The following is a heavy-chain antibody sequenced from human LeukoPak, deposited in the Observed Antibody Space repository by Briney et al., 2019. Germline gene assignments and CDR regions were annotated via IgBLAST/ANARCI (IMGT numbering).Heavy chain of an antibody. J-gene: IGHJ6*03. CDR2: IRSTANGYAT. CDR3: AKEGANWGSGYYYMDV. V-gene: IGHV3-73*01. D-gene: IGHD7-27*01. CDR1: GFTFSGSA. Sequence: GGSLRLSCAASGFTFSGSALHWVRQASGKGLEWVGRIRSTANGYATAYAASVKGRFTISRDDSKNTAYLQMDSLKTEDTAVYYCAKEGANWGSGYYYMDVWGKGTTVTVSS.